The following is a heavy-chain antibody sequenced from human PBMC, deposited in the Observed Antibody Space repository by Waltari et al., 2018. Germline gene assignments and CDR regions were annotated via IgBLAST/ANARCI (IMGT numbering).Heavy chain of an antibody. CDR3: ASVSSIAARPFDY. CDR2: IYYSGRT. Sequence: QLQLQESGPGLVKPSETLSLTCTVSGGSISSSSYYWGWIRQPPGKGLEWIGSIYYSGRTYYNPSLKSRVTISVDTSKNQFALKLSSVTAADTAVYYCASVSSIAARPFDYWGQGTLVTVSS. V-gene: IGHV4-39*07. D-gene: IGHD6-6*01. CDR1: GGSISSSSYY. J-gene: IGHJ4*02.